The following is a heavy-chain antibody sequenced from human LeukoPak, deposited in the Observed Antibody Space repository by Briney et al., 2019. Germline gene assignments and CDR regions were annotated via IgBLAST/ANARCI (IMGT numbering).Heavy chain of an antibody. CDR2: IRYDGNNK. CDR3: AKELAMVRGVIITMGAFDI. Sequence: PGGSLRLSCAASGFTFSSYGMHWVRQAPGKGLEWVAFIRYDGNNKYYADSVKGRFTISRDNSKNTLYLQMNSLRAEDTAVYYCAKELAMVRGVIITMGAFDIWGQGTMVTVSS. CDR1: GFTFSSYG. J-gene: IGHJ3*02. V-gene: IGHV3-30*02. D-gene: IGHD3-10*01.